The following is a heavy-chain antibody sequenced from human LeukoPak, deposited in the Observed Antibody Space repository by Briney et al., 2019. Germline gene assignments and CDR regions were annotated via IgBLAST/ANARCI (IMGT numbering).Heavy chain of an antibody. Sequence: SETLSLTCTFSVGSISSYYWSWIRQPPGKGLEWIGYIYYSGSTNYNPSLKSRVTISVDTSKNQFSLKLSSVTAADTAVYYCARGRGYSYDYWGQGTLVTVSS. D-gene: IGHD5-18*01. CDR1: VGSISSYY. CDR3: ARGRGYSYDY. CDR2: IYYSGST. V-gene: IGHV4-59*01. J-gene: IGHJ4*02.